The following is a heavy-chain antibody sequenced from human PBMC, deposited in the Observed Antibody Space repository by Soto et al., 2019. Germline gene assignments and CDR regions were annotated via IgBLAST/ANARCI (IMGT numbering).Heavy chain of an antibody. CDR2: IRAYNGNP. CDR1: GYTFTSYV. J-gene: IGHJ6*04. CDR3: AIVVATVAGPYGMDV. Sequence: QGQLVQSGAEVKKPGASVKVSCRASGYTFTSYVISWGRQAPAQGLEWMGWIRAYNGNPNFAQKLQGRVTMTTDTSTSTAYMELRSLRSDDTAVYYCAIVVATVAGPYGMDVWGKGTTVTVSS. V-gene: IGHV1-18*01. D-gene: IGHD6-19*01.